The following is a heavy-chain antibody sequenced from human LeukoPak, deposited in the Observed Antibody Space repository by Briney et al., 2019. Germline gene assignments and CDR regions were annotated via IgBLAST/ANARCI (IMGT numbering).Heavy chain of an antibody. Sequence: SETLSLTCTVSGGSISSYYWSWIRQPPGKGLGWIGYIYYSGSTNYNPSLKSRVTISVDTSKNQFSLKLSSVTAADTAVYYCARHLSYGPFDYWGQGTLVTVSS. CDR1: GGSISSYY. CDR3: ARHLSYGPFDY. D-gene: IGHD5-18*01. CDR2: IYYSGST. J-gene: IGHJ4*02. V-gene: IGHV4-59*08.